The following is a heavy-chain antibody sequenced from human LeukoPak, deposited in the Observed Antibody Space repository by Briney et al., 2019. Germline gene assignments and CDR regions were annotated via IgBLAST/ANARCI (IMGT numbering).Heavy chain of an antibody. CDR3: ARGRGDSRGTSFDY. CDR1: GGSFSGYY. V-gene: IGHV4-34*01. J-gene: IGHJ4*02. D-gene: IGHD3-22*01. Sequence: PSETLSLTCAVYGGSFSGYYWSWIRQPPGKGLEWIGEINHSGSTNYNPSPKSRVTISVDTSKNQFSLRLNSVTAADTAVYYCARGRGDSRGTSFDYWGQGTLVTVSS. CDR2: INHSGST.